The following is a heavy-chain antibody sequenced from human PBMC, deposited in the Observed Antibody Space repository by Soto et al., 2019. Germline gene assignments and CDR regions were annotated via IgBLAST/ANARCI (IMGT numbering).Heavy chain of an antibody. J-gene: IGHJ5*02. Sequence: PSETLSLTCTVSGGSISSYYWSWIRQPPGKGLEWIGYIYYSGSTNYNPSLKSRVTISVDTSKNQFSLKLSSVTAADTAVYYCARLGYSGYDSGWFDPWGQGTLVTVSS. D-gene: IGHD5-12*01. V-gene: IGHV4-59*08. CDR2: IYYSGST. CDR3: ARLGYSGYDSGWFDP. CDR1: GGSISSYY.